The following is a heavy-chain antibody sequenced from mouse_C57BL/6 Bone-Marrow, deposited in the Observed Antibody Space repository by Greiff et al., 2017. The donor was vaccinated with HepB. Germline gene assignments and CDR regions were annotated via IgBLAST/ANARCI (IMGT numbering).Heavy chain of an antibody. CDR3: ARQLRLRPWFAY. CDR2: ISNGGGST. CDR1: GFTFSDYY. J-gene: IGHJ3*01. V-gene: IGHV5-12*01. D-gene: IGHD3-2*02. Sequence: EVQVVESGGGLVQPGGSLKLSCAASGFTFSDYYMYWVRQTPEKRLEWVAYISNGGGSTYYPDTVKGRFTISRDNAKNTLYLQMSRLKSEDTAMYYCARQLRLRPWFAYWGQGTLVTVSA.